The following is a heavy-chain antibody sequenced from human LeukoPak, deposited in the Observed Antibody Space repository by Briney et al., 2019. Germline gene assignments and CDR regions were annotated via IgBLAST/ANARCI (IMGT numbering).Heavy chain of an antibody. D-gene: IGHD3-10*01. CDR3: ARDPRSVTYYYGSGSPDK. CDR1: GFTFSSYW. Sequence: GGSLRLSCAASGFTFSSYWMNWVRQAPGKGLEWVANIKQDGSEKYYVDSVKGRFTISRDNAKNSLYLQMNSLRAEDTAVYYCARDPRSVTYYYGSGSPDKWGQGTLVTVSS. V-gene: IGHV3-7*04. CDR2: IKQDGSEK. J-gene: IGHJ4*02.